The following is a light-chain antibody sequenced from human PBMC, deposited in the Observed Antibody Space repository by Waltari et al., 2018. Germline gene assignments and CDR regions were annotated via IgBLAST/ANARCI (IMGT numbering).Light chain of an antibody. CDR1: QSVGSF. CDR3: QQRSNWPPT. CDR2: DAS. Sequence: EIVLTQSPGILSLSPRERATLSCRASQSVGSFLAWFQQKPGKSPKLLIYDASNRATGIPARFSGRGSGTDFTLTISSLEPEDFAVYYGQQRSNWPPTFGGGTKVEIK. V-gene: IGKV3-11*01. J-gene: IGKJ4*01.